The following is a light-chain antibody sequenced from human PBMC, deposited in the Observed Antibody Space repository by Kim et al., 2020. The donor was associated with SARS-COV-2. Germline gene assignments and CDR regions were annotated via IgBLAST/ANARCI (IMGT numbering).Light chain of an antibody. Sequence: ALGQTVRITCQGDGIRTYYASWYQQKPGQAPLIVIYGKNNRPSGIPDRFSASTSGDTASLTIAGAQAEDEADYYCNSRDSSGNHLLFGGGTKLTVL. CDR1: GIRTYY. V-gene: IGLV3-19*01. CDR2: GKN. J-gene: IGLJ3*02. CDR3: NSRDSSGNHLL.